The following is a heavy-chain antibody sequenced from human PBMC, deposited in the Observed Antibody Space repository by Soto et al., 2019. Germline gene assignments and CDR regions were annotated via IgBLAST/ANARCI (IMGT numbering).Heavy chain of an antibody. CDR2: ISAYNGNT. D-gene: IGHD2-15*01. CDR1: GYTFTSYG. Sequence: QVQLVQSGAEVKKPGASVKVSCKASGYTFTSYGISWVRQAPGQGLEWMGWISAYNGNTNYAQKLQGRVTMTTDTSTSTADMELRSLRSDDTAVYYCAREQGDCSGGSCYSGYWGQGTLVTVSS. J-gene: IGHJ4*02. V-gene: IGHV1-18*01. CDR3: AREQGDCSGGSCYSGY.